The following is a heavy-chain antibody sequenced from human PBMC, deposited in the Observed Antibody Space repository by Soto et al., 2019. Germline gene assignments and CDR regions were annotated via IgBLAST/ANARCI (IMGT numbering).Heavy chain of an antibody. CDR1: GFTVSSNY. CDR2: IYSGGST. CDR3: ARDSSGRYYFDY. J-gene: IGHJ4*02. V-gene: IGHV3-53*04. D-gene: IGHD6-19*01. Sequence: EVQLVESGGGLVQPGGSLRLSCAASGFTVSSNYMSWVRQAPGKGLEWVSVIYSGGSTYYADYVKGRCTISRHNSKNTLYLQMNSLRAEDTAVYYCARDSSGRYYFDYWGQGTLVTVSS.